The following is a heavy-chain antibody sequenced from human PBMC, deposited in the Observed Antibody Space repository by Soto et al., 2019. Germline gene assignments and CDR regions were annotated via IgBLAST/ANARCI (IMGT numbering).Heavy chain of an antibody. CDR3: ARVRVTIFGVVIIRGHFDY. V-gene: IGHV4-30-4*01. CDR1: GGSISSGDYY. Sequence: SETLSLTCTASGGSISSGDYYWSRIRQPPGKGLEWIGYIYYSGSTYYNPSLKSRVTISVDTSKNQFSLKLSSVTAADTAVYYCARVRVTIFGVVIIRGHFDYWGQGTLVTVSS. D-gene: IGHD3-3*01. CDR2: IYYSGST. J-gene: IGHJ4*02.